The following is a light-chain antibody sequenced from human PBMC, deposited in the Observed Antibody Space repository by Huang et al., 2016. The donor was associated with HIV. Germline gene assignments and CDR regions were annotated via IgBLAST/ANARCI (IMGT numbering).Light chain of an antibody. Sequence: AIQMTQSPSSMSAYVGDRVTITCRASQGIRNDLGLYQQKPGKAPKILIYSASGLHSGVPSRFSGSGSDTNFTLTINSLQPEDIATYYCLQDYNYPCTFGQGTKVEIK. V-gene: IGKV1-6*01. CDR1: QGIRND. J-gene: IGKJ1*01. CDR2: SAS. CDR3: LQDYNYPCT.